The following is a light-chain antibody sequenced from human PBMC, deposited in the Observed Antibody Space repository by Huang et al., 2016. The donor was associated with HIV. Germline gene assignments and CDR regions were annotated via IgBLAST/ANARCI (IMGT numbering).Light chain of an antibody. V-gene: IGKV3-15*01. CDR1: QNVGSN. J-gene: IGKJ1*01. Sequence: EVLMTQSPDILTVSPGARATFSCRASQNVGSNLAWYQQRPGQAPGLLMYAASTRATGVPARFSGGGSGTEFTLTISRLQSEDFATYYCQQYNTWPPWAFGQGTTVEI. CDR2: AAS. CDR3: QQYNTWPPWA.